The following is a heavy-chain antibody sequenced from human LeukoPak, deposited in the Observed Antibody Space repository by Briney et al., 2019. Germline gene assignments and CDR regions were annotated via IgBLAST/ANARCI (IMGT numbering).Heavy chain of an antibody. D-gene: IGHD6-13*01. Sequence: ASVKVSCKASGYTFTSYGISWVRQAPGQGLEWMGWISAYNGNTNYAQKLQGRVTMTTDTSTSTAHMELRSLRSDDTAVYYCARVGGVGGSSSWFLFDYWGQGTLVTVSS. V-gene: IGHV1-18*01. J-gene: IGHJ4*02. CDR2: ISAYNGNT. CDR3: ARVGGVGGSSSWFLFDY. CDR1: GYTFTSYG.